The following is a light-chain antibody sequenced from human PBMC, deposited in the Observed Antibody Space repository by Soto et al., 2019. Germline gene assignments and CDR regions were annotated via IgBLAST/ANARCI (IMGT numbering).Light chain of an antibody. J-gene: IGKJ5*01. CDR3: QQLNSYLIT. CDR1: QSVITY. V-gene: IGKV3-11*01. CDR2: DTS. Sequence: IVFTQSPATQSLSPVERPTLSCKASQSVITYLAWYQKNTGQAPRIFIYDTSNRATGIPARFSGIVSGTEFTLTISRLHTEDFATYEGQQLNSYLITFGPWTRVEIK.